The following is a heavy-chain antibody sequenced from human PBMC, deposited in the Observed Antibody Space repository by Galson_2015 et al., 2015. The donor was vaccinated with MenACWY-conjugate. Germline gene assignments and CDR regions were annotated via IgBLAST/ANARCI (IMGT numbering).Heavy chain of an antibody. Sequence: SVKVSCKASGYTFTNFALNWVRQVPGQGPEWMGWIHTHTGNPTYARGFSGRFVFSLDTSVSTAYLQINSLEAEDTAIYYCARDFEIIWGSFRYMYCDYWGQGSLVTVLS. V-gene: IGHV7-4-1*02. J-gene: IGHJ4*02. D-gene: IGHD3-16*02. CDR2: IHTHTGNP. CDR1: GYTFTNFA. CDR3: ARDFEIIWGSFRYMYCDY.